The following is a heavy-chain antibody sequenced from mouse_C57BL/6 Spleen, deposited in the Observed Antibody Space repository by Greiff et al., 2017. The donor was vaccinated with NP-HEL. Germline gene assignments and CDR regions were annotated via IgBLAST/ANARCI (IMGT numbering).Heavy chain of an antibody. D-gene: IGHD1-1*01. Sequence: QVQLKESGPGLVAPSQSLSITCTVSGFSLTSYGVHWVRQPPGKGLEWLVVIWSDGSTTYNSALKSRLSISKDNSKSQVILKMNSLQTDDTAMYYCARQGAADYYGSSYWYFDVWGTGTTVTVSS. CDR2: IWSDGST. J-gene: IGHJ1*03. V-gene: IGHV2-6-1*01. CDR3: ARQGAADYYGSSYWYFDV. CDR1: GFSLTSYG.